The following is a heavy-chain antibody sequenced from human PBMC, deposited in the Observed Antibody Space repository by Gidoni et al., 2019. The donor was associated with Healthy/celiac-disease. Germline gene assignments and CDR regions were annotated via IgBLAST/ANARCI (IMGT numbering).Heavy chain of an antibody. CDR2: IYYSGST. D-gene: IGHD3-3*01. Sequence: QLQLQESGPGLVKPSETLSLTCTVSGGSISSSSYYWGWIRQPPGKGLEWIGGIYYSGSTDYNPALKSRVTISVDTSKNQFSLKLSSVTAADTAVYYCASLYYDFWSGYSHYFDYWGQGTLVTVSS. CDR1: GGSISSSSYY. CDR3: ASLYYDFWSGYSHYFDY. V-gene: IGHV4-39*01. J-gene: IGHJ4*02.